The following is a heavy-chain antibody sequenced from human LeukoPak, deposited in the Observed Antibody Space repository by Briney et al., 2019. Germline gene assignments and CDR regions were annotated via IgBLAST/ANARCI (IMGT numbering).Heavy chain of an antibody. J-gene: IGHJ6*02. D-gene: IGHD4-17*01. V-gene: IGHV3-11*01. CDR3: ARRDGDYYYYGMDV. CDR1: GFTFSDYY. Sequence: GGSLRLSCAASGFTFSDYYMSWIRQAPGKGLEWVSYISSSGSTIYYADPVKGRFTISRDNAKNSLYLQMNSLRAEDTAVYYCARRDGDYYYYGMDVWGQGTTVTVSS. CDR2: ISSSGSTI.